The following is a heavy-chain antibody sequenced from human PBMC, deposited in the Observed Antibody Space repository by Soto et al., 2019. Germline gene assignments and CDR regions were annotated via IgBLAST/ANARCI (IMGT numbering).Heavy chain of an antibody. CDR3: ARIIRSYYYESSGYPSSAFDI. D-gene: IGHD3-22*01. Sequence: LSLTCTVSGGSISSGGYYWSWIRQHPGKGLEWIGYIYYSGSTYYNPSLKSRVTISVDTSKNQFSLKLSSVTAADTAVYYCARIIRSYYYESSGYPSSAFDIRGQGTMVTVSS. V-gene: IGHV4-31*03. J-gene: IGHJ3*02. CDR2: IYYSGST. CDR1: GGSISSGGYY.